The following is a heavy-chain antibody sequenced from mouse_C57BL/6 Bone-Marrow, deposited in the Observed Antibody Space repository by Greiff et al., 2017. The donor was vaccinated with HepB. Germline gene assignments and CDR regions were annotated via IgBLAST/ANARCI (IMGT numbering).Heavy chain of an antibody. CDR1: GYTFTSYW. CDR2: IYPGNSDT. J-gene: IGHJ1*03. V-gene: IGHV1-5*01. D-gene: IGHD1-1*01. Sequence: VQLQQSGTVLARPGASVKMSCKTSGYTFTSYWMHWVKQRPGQGLEWIGAIYPGNSDTSYNQKFKGKAKLTAVTSASTAYMELSSLTNEDSAVYYCTRREYYYGSSLDFDVWGTGTTVTVSS. CDR3: TRREYYYGSSLDFDV.